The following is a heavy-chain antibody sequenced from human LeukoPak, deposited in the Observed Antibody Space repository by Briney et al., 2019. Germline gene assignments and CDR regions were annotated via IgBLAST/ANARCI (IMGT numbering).Heavy chain of an antibody. CDR1: GLTFSRSW. J-gene: IGHJ4*02. D-gene: IGHD3-22*01. CDR2: INGNGNSM. CDR3: ATIVVVSTTLPDY. Sequence: PGGSLRLSCAASGLTFSRSWMHWVRQAPGKGLEWVSRINGNGNSMHYVDSVKGRFTISRDNAKNSLYLQMNSLRAEDTAVYYCATIVVVSTTLPDYWGQGTLVTVSS. V-gene: IGHV3-74*01.